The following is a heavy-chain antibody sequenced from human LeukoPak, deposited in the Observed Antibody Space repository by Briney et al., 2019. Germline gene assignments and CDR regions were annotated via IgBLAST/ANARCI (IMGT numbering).Heavy chain of an antibody. J-gene: IGHJ3*02. CDR1: GFTFSSYW. D-gene: IGHD3-10*01. V-gene: IGHV3-7*05. CDR2: IMQDGSEK. CDR3: AREGTSPLTLLPLGAFDI. Sequence: PGGSLRLSCAASGFTFSSYWMSWVRQAPGKGLEWVADIMQDGSEKYCVDSVKGRFTISRDNAMNSLYLQMNSLRAEDTAVYYCAREGTSPLTLLPLGAFDIWGQGTMVTVSS.